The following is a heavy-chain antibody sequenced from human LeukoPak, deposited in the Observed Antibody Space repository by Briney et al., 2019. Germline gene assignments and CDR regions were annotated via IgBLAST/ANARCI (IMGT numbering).Heavy chain of an antibody. V-gene: IGHV3-30-3*01. Sequence: GGSLGLSCAASGFTFSSYAMHWVRQAPGKGLEWVAVISYDGSNKYYADSVKGRFTISRDNSKNTLYLQMNSLRAEDTAVYYCARDAYDYGDPKGYYYGMDVWGQGTTVTVSS. CDR1: GFTFSSYA. J-gene: IGHJ6*02. CDR2: ISYDGSNK. D-gene: IGHD4-17*01. CDR3: ARDAYDYGDPKGYYYGMDV.